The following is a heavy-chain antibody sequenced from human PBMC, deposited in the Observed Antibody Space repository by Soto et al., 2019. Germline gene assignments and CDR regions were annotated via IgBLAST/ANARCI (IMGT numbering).Heavy chain of an antibody. CDR1: GFTFSSYA. CDR2: ISYDGSNK. D-gene: IGHD2-21*02. V-gene: IGHV3-30-3*01. J-gene: IGHJ4*02. Sequence: ESGGGVVQPGRSLRLSCAASGFTFSSYAMHWVRQAPGKGLEWVAVISYDGSNKYYADSVKGRFTISRDNSKNTLYLLMNSLRPEDTAVYSCARAPLVVVTATYFDYWGQGTLVTVSS. CDR3: ARAPLVVVTATYFDY.